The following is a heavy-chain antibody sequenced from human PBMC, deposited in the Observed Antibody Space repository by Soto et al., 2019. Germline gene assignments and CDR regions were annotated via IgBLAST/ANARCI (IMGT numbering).Heavy chain of an antibody. D-gene: IGHD2-21*02. CDR3: ARSAKDCFDNY. Sequence: EVQLVESGGGLVQPGGSLRLSCAASGITVSVNYMSWVRQAPGKGLEWVSVIYSGGGTQYADSVRGRFTISRDNSKNTLYLQMNSLRAEDTAVYYSARSAKDCFDNYWGQGTLVTVST. J-gene: IGHJ4*02. CDR2: IYSGGGT. V-gene: IGHV3-66*01. CDR1: GITVSVNY.